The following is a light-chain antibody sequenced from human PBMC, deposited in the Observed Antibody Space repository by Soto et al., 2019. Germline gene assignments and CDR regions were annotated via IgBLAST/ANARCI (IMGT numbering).Light chain of an antibody. CDR2: EAT. CDR3: QQANSFPIT. J-gene: IGKJ5*01. V-gene: IGKV1-12*01. Sequence: DIQMTQSPSSVSASVGDTVTITCRASQGLKFLAWYQQKPGKAPRXXIYEATNLQSGVPPRFSGSGSGTDFTLTISSLQPEDFATYFCQQANSFPITFGQGTRLEIK. CDR1: QGLKF.